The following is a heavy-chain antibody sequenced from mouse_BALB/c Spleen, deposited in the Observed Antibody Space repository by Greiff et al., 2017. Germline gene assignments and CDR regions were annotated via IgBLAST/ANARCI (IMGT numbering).Heavy chain of an antibody. CDR1: GFTFSSYG. V-gene: IGHV5-6-3*01. CDR3: AREEPDYAMDD. J-gene: IGHJ4*01. Sequence: EVKVVESGGGLVQPGGSLKLSCAASGFTFSSYGMSWVRQTPDKRLELVATINSNGGSTYYPDSVKGRFTISRDNAKNTLYLQMSSLKSEDTAMYYCAREEPDYAMDDWGQGTSVTVSS. CDR2: INSNGGST.